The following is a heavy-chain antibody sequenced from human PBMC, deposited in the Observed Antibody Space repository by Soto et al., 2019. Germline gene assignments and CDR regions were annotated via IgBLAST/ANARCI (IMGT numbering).Heavy chain of an antibody. CDR1: GGTFSSLA. CDR2: LVPVFGTA. J-gene: IGHJ4*02. CDR3: ARSTGVFDY. D-gene: IGHD2-2*01. Sequence: VQLVQSGAEVKNPGSSVKVSCKASGGTFSSLALSWVRQAPGQGLEWMGGLVPVFGTANYAQKFQDRVTITADKSTSTSYMELSSLRSEDTAGYYCARSTGVFDYWGQGTLVTVSS. V-gene: IGHV1-69*06.